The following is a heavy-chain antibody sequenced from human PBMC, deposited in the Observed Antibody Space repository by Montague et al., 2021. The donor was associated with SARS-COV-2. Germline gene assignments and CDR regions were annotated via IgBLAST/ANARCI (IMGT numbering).Heavy chain of an antibody. CDR2: IYYSGST. CDR3: ARWGEYYDSPYYYYAMDV. Sequence: SETLSLTCTVSGGSISSYYWSWIRQPPGQALEWIGYIYYSGSTNYNPSLNSQGTISVDTSKNQFSLKLTSVTAADTAVYYCARWGEYYDSPYYYYAMDVWGQGTTVTVSS. V-gene: IGHV4-59*12. J-gene: IGHJ6*02. D-gene: IGHD3-3*01. CDR1: GGSISSYY.